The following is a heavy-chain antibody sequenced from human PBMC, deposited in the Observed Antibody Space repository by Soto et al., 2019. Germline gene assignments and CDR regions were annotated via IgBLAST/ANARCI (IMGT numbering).Heavy chain of an antibody. D-gene: IGHD1-26*01. J-gene: IGHJ4*02. CDR3: ARDRATFDY. CDR1: GFTFTSYA. Sequence: XGSLKLSCAASGFTFTSYAMSWVRLTPGKGLEWVSAISGSGSNTFYADSVRGRFTISRDNSKNTVFLQMNNLRAEDTAVYFCARDRATFDYWGQGTRVTVS. CDR2: ISGSGSNT. V-gene: IGHV3-23*01.